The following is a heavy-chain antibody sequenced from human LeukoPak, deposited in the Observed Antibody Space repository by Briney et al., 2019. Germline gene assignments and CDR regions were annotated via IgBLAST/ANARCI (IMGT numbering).Heavy chain of an antibody. Sequence: GGSLRPSCAASGFTFSDHYIDWVRQAPGKGLEWVGRSRNKGFIYTTAYAASVKGRFTISRDDSKNSVHLQMNDLKIEDTAVYYCATHSYNEDYWGQGTLVTVSS. J-gene: IGHJ4*02. CDR1: GFTFSDHY. CDR2: SRNKGFIYTT. V-gene: IGHV3-72*01. D-gene: IGHD3-10*01. CDR3: ATHSYNEDY.